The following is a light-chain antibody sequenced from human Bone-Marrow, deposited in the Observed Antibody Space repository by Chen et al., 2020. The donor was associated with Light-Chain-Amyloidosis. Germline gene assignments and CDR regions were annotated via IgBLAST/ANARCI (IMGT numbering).Light chain of an antibody. J-gene: IGLJ3*02. CDR3: QVWDRSSERPV. Sequence: SYVLTQPSSVSVAPGQTATIACGGNNIGSTSVHWYQQTPGQAPLLVVYDDSDRPSGIPERLSGSNSGNAATLTISRVEAEDEADDYCQVWDRSSERPVFGGGTKLTVL. CDR2: DDS. V-gene: IGLV3-21*02. CDR1: NIGSTS.